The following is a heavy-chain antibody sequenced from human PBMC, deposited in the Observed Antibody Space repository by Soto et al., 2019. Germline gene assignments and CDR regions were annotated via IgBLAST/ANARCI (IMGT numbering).Heavy chain of an antibody. CDR1: GIIFGQYA. J-gene: IGHJ6*02. CDR2: VGPSGAST. V-gene: IGHV3-23*01. D-gene: IGHD5-18*01. CDR3: ARDRGLGTAMVPYYYYYGMDV. Sequence: PGGSLRLSCAASGIIFGQYAMSWVRLAPGKGLEWVSVVGPSGASTFYADSVRGRFTISRDNSENTLYLQMNSLRAADTALYFCARDRGLGTAMVPYYYYYGMDVWGQGTTVTVSS.